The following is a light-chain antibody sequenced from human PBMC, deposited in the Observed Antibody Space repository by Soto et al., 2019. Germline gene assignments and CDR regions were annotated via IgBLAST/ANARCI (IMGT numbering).Light chain of an antibody. J-gene: IGKJ4*01. CDR2: DSS. Sequence: EIVLTQSPATLSLSPGDKATLSCRASQSVSSFLAWYQQKPGQAPRLLIYDSSNRATAIPARFSGSGSGTDFTLTISSLEPEDFAVYYCQQRSNWPLTFGRGTKVEI. V-gene: IGKV3-11*01. CDR3: QQRSNWPLT. CDR1: QSVSSF.